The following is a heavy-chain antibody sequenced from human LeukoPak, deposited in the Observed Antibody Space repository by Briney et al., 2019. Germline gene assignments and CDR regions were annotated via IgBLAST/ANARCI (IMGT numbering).Heavy chain of an antibody. Sequence: GGSLRLSCAASGFRFGGSALHWVRQASGKGPEWVGRIRSTANTYATAYAASVEGRFTISRDDSKNTAYLQMNSLNTEDTAVYYCASRGDSPGYDYPFDYWGQGTQVTVSS. D-gene: IGHD3-22*01. CDR2: IRSTANTYAT. CDR3: ASRGDSPGYDYPFDY. V-gene: IGHV3-73*01. CDR1: GFRFGGSA. J-gene: IGHJ4*02.